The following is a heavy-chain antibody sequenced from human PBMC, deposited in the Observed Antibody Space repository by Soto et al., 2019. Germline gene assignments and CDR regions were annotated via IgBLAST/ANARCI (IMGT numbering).Heavy chain of an antibody. Sequence: EMQLLESGGGLVQSGGSLRLSCAASGFTFSSYAMSWVRQAPGKGLEWVSVVSGSGGITYYADSVKGRFTISRDNSKNTLYLQMNSLRAEDTAVSYCANSHPTLITFGGVIAPLDYWGQGTLVTVSS. J-gene: IGHJ4*02. CDR1: GFTFSSYA. V-gene: IGHV3-23*01. CDR3: ANSHPTLITFGGVIAPLDY. D-gene: IGHD3-16*02. CDR2: VSGSGGIT.